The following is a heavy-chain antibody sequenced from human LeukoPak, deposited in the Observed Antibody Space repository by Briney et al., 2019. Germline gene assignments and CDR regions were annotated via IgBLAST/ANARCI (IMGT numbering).Heavy chain of an antibody. V-gene: IGHV3-23*01. J-gene: IGHJ3*02. CDR3: AKLPRGTHYDFWGASRNDDFDI. CDR2: VSGSADNT. CDR1: GFTFNKHV. D-gene: IGHD3-3*01. Sequence: PGGSLRLSCAASGFTFNKHVMTWVRQAPGKGLEWVSGVSGSADNTYYADSVRGRFTISRDNSKNTVDLEMTSLRMEDAGVYYCAKLPRGTHYDFWGASRNDDFDIWGRGTMVAVSS.